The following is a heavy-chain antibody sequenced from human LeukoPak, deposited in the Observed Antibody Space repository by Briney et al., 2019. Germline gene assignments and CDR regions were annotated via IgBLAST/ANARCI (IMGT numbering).Heavy chain of an antibody. J-gene: IGHJ4*02. D-gene: IGHD6-19*01. V-gene: IGHV3-74*01. CDR1: GFTFSSYW. CDR3: AREGYSSGWHQTATDY. Sequence: GGSLRLSCAASGFTFSSYWMHWVRQAPGKGLVWVSRINSDGSSTSYADSVKGRFTISRDNAKNTLYLQMNSLRAEDTAVYYCAREGYSSGWHQTATDYWGQGTPVTVSS. CDR2: INSDGSST.